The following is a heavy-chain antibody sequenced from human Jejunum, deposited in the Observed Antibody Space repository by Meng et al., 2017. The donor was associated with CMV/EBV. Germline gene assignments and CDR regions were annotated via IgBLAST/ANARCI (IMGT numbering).Heavy chain of an antibody. Sequence: QVQLVQSGAEVKKPGASAKVSGKASGYTFTGYYWYWVRQAPGQRIESMGWINPHSGGTNFAQKFRGRVTMTRDTSMSTAFMELSGLTSDDTAVYYCARVRTVTSPFDLWGQGTLVTVSA. CDR1: GYTFTGYY. J-gene: IGHJ4*02. CDR3: ARVRTVTSPFDL. CDR2: INPHSGGT. D-gene: IGHD4-17*01. V-gene: IGHV1-2*02.